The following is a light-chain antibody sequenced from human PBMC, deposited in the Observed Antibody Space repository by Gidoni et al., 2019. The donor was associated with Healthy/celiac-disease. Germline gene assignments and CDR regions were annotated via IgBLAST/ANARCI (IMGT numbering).Light chain of an antibody. CDR1: QSVSSY. Sequence: EIVLTQSPATLSLSPGERATLSCRASQSVSSYLAWYQQKPGQAPRLLIYDASNRATGIPARFSGSGSGTDFPFTISSLEPEDFAVYYCQQRSNWPELTFGGGTKVEIK. CDR3: QQRSNWPELT. CDR2: DAS. V-gene: IGKV3-11*01. J-gene: IGKJ4*01.